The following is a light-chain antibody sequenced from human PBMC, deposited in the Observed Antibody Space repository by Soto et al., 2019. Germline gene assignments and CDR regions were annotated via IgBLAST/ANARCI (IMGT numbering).Light chain of an antibody. CDR3: QHYGSSLWA. Sequence: ELVLTQSPGTLSLSPGERATLSCRASQSVSSNYLAWYQMRPGQAPRLRIYGASSRPTGIPDRFSGSGSGTGFTLTISRLEPEDFAVYFCQHYGSSLWAFGQGTKVEIK. CDR1: QSVSSNY. CDR2: GAS. J-gene: IGKJ1*01. V-gene: IGKV3-20*01.